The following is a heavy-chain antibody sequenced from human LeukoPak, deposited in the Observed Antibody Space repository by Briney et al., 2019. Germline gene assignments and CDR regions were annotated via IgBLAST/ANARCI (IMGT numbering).Heavy chain of an antibody. CDR3: ARDGQWLPLDY. Sequence: GASVTVSCKASGYTFSNYGVTWVRQAPGQGLEWMGWISGYNGNTNYARKLQGRVTMTTDTSTSMASMELGSVTSDDTAVYYCARDGQWLPLDYWGQGTLVTVSS. CDR1: GYTFSNYG. D-gene: IGHD3-22*01. J-gene: IGHJ4*02. V-gene: IGHV1-18*01. CDR2: ISGYNGNT.